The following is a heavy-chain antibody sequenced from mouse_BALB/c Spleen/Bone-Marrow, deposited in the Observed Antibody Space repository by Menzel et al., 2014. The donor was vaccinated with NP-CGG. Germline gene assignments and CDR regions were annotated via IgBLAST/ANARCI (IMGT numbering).Heavy chain of an antibody. CDR2: IDPSDSYT. CDR3: TIYYRSFAY. V-gene: IGHV1S127*01. CDR1: GYTFTSYW. D-gene: IGHD2-14*01. J-gene: IGHJ3*01. Sequence: GAELVKPGASVKMSCKASGYTFTSYWMHWVKQRPGQGLEWIGVIDPSDSYTSYNQKFKGKATLTVDTSSSTAYMQLSSLTSEDSAVYYCTIYYRSFAYWGQGTLVTVSA.